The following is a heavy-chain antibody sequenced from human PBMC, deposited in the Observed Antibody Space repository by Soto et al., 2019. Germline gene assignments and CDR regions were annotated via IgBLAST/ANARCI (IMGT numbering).Heavy chain of an antibody. CDR2: INTDNGDA. Sequence: ASVKVSCKASGYTFTSSSIHWVRQAPGQGLEWIGWINTDNGDAKYSQKFQGRVTVTRDTSATTAYMEVSSLRSEDTAVYYCARDQGYVFYWGLGTLGTVS. CDR3: ARDQGYVFY. CDR1: GYTFTSSS. D-gene: IGHD5-12*01. J-gene: IGHJ4*02. V-gene: IGHV1-3*04.